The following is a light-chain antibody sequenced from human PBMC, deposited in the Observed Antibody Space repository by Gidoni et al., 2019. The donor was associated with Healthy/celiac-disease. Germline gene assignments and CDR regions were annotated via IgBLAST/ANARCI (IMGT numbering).Light chain of an antibody. Sequence: DIQITQSPSTLSASVGDRVTITCRASQSISSWLAWYQQKPGKAPKLLIYKASSLESGVPSRFSGSGSGTEFTLTISSMQPDDFATYYCQQYNSYSGTFGKGTKVEIK. V-gene: IGKV1-5*03. CDR1: QSISSW. CDR2: KAS. J-gene: IGKJ1*01. CDR3: QQYNSYSGT.